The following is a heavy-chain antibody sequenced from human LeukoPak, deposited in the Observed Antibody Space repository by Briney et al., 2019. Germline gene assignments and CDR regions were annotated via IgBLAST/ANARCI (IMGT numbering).Heavy chain of an antibody. CDR3: ARGASIVVVPAAMDY. Sequence: GGSLRLSCAASGFTFSSYGMHWVRQAPGKGLEWVAIIWFDGSNKYYADSVKGRFTISRDNSKNTLYLQMNSLRAEDTAVYYCARGASIVVVPAAMDYWGQGTLVTVSS. D-gene: IGHD2-2*01. J-gene: IGHJ4*02. CDR1: GFTFSSYG. V-gene: IGHV3-30*02. CDR2: IWFDGSNK.